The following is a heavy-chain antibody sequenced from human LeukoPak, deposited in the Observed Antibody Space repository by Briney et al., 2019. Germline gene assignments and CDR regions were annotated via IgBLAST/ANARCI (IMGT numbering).Heavy chain of an antibody. J-gene: IGHJ3*02. V-gene: IGHV1-2*04. Sequence: ASVKVSCKASRYTFTGYYKHWVRQAPGQGLEWMGWINPNSGGTNYAQKFQGWVTMTRDTSISTAYMELSRLRSDDTAVYYCARKGIAAAGTIEAFDIWGQGTMVTVSS. D-gene: IGHD6-13*01. CDR1: RYTFTGYY. CDR3: ARKGIAAAGTIEAFDI. CDR2: INPNSGGT.